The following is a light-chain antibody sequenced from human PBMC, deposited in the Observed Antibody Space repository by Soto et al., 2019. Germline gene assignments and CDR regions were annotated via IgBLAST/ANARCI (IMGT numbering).Light chain of an antibody. J-gene: IGLJ3*02. Sequence: QSVLTQPSTASASLGSSVKLTCTLNNRHSTFIVAWHQQQPGKAPRFLMKVESTATYKKGSGIPDRFSGSSSGADRYLTISAHQYDDEADYSCESCGSDCWVFGGGTKLTVL. V-gene: IGLV4-60*02. CDR2: VESTATY. CDR3: ESCGSDCWV. CDR1: NRHSTFI.